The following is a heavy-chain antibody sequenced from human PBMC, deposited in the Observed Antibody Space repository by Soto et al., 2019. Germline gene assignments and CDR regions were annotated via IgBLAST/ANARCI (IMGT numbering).Heavy chain of an antibody. J-gene: IGHJ5*02. Sequence: PSQTLSLTCAISGDSVSSNSAAWNWIRQSPSRGLEWLGRTYYRSKWYNDYAVSVKSRITINPDTSKNQFSLKLSSVTAADTAVYYCARDSYDFWSGNLDPWGQGTLVTVSS. CDR1: GDSVSSNSAA. V-gene: IGHV6-1*01. D-gene: IGHD3-3*01. CDR2: TYYRSKWYN. CDR3: ARDSYDFWSGNLDP.